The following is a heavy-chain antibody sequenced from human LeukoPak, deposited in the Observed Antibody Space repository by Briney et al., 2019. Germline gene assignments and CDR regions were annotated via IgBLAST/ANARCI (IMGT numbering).Heavy chain of an antibody. D-gene: IGHD5-24*01. Sequence: SETLSLTCTVSGGSITSHYWSWIRQPPGKRLEWIGYMFYTGRTNYSPSLNSRVTISVDTPKKQFSLKLSSVTAADTAVYFCARHRLEMASTHDAFDLWGQGTMVTVSS. V-gene: IGHV4-59*08. CDR3: ARHRLEMASTHDAFDL. CDR1: GGSITSHY. CDR2: MFYTGRT. J-gene: IGHJ3*01.